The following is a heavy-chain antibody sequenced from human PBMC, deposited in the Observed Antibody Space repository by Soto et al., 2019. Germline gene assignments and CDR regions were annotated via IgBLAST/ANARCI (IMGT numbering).Heavy chain of an antibody. CDR3: ASGTITGTTNYYYGMDV. CDR2: IYYSGST. CDR1: GGSISSYY. J-gene: IGHJ6*02. D-gene: IGHD1-7*01. Sequence: SETLSLTCTVSGGSISSYYWSWIRQPPGKGLEWIGYIYYSGSTNYNPSLKSRVTISVDTSKNQFSLKLSSVTAADTAVYYCASGTITGTTNYYYGMDVWGQGTTVTVS. V-gene: IGHV4-59*01.